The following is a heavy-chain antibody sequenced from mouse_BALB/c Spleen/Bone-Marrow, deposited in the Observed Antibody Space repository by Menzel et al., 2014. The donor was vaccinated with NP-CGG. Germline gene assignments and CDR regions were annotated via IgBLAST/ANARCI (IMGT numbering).Heavy chain of an antibody. CDR1: GYTFTSYY. CDR2: INPSNGGT. D-gene: IGHD2-3*01. CDR3: TRGGWLAMDY. Sequence: QVQPQQSGAELVKPGASVKLSCKASGYTFTSYYMYRVKQRPGQGLEWIGEINPSNGGTNFNEKFKSKATLTVDKPSSTAYVQLSSLTSEDSAVYYCTRGGWLAMDYWGQGTSVTVSS. J-gene: IGHJ4*01. V-gene: IGHV1S81*02.